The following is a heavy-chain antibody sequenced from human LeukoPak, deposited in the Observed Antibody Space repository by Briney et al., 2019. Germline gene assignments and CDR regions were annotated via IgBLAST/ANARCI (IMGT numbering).Heavy chain of an antibody. CDR1: GFTFSSYA. Sequence: GRSLRLSCAASGFTFSSYAMHWVRQAPGKGLEWVAVISYDGSNKYYADSVKGRFTISRDNSKNTLYLQMNSLRAEDTAVYYCARVARGGIVVVPAAMHYWGQGTLVIVSS. V-gene: IGHV3-30*04. CDR3: ARVARGGIVVVPAAMHY. CDR2: ISYDGSNK. D-gene: IGHD2-2*01. J-gene: IGHJ4*02.